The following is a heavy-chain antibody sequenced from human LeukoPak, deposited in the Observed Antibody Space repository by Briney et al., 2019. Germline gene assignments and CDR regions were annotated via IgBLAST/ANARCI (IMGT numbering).Heavy chain of an antibody. CDR3: ARVSLGSYGSQHYFYYGMDV. V-gene: IGHV1-69*13. CDR2: IIPIFGTT. Sequence: SVKVSCKASGGTFSSYAISWVRQAPGQGLEWMGGIIPIFGTTNYAQKFQGRVTITADESTSTAYMELSSLRSEDTAVYYCARVSLGSYGSQHYFYYGMDVWGQGTTVTVSS. D-gene: IGHD1-26*01. J-gene: IGHJ6*02. CDR1: GGTFSSYA.